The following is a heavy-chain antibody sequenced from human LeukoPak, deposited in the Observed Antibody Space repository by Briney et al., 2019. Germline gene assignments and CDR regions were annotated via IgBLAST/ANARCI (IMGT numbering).Heavy chain of an antibody. D-gene: IGHD4-23*01. V-gene: IGHV4-34*01. Sequence: SETLSLTCAVYGGSFSGYYWSWIRQPPGKGLEWIGEINHSGSTNYNPSLKSRVTISVDTSKNQFSLKLSSVTAADTAVYYCASTYGANSVFDYWRQGTLVAVSS. CDR2: INHSGST. CDR3: ASTYGANSVFDY. J-gene: IGHJ4*02. CDR1: GGSFSGYY.